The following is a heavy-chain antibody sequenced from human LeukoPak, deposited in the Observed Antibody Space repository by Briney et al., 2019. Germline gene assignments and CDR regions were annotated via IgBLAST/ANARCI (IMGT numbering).Heavy chain of an antibody. CDR1: GFTFSSYS. J-gene: IGHJ4*02. Sequence: GGSLRLSCAASGFTFSSYSMNWVRQAPGKGLEWVSSISSSSSYIYYADSVKGRFTISRDNAKNSLYLQMNSLRAEDTALYYCARDSRVTMVRGVIDYWGQGTLVTVSS. D-gene: IGHD3-10*01. CDR2: ISSSSSYI. CDR3: ARDSRVTMVRGVIDY. V-gene: IGHV3-21*01.